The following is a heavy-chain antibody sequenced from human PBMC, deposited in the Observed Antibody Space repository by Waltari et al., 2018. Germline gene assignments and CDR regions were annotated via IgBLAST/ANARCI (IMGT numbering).Heavy chain of an antibody. CDR2: ISGSGGST. CDR1: GFTFSSYA. D-gene: IGHD3-22*01. Sequence: VQLVASGGGLVQPGGSLRLSCAASGFTFSSYAMSWVRQAPGQGLEWVSAISGSGGSTYYADSVKGRFTISRDNSKNTLYLQMNSLRAEDTAVYYCAKPYYYDSSGYPGRSYYFDYWGQGTLVTVSS. V-gene: IGHV3-23*04. J-gene: IGHJ4*02. CDR3: AKPYYYDSSGYPGRSYYFDY.